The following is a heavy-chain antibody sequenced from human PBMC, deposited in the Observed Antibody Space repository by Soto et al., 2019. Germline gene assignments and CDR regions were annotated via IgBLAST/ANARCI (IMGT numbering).Heavy chain of an antibody. CDR2: SYYRSKWYN. D-gene: IGHD6-13*01. V-gene: IGHV6-1*01. CDR3: AREKWAAAGGINWFDP. Sequence: QTLSLTCAVSGDSVSSNTVAWNWINQSPSRFLEWLGRSYYRSKWYNDYAVSVKSRITINPDTSKNQFSLQLNSVTPEDTAVYYCAREKWAAAGGINWFDPWGQGTLVTVSS. J-gene: IGHJ5*02. CDR1: GDSVSSNTVA.